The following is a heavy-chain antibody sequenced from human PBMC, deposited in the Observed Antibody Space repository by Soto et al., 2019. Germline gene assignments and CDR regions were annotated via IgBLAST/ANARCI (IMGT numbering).Heavy chain of an antibody. D-gene: IGHD5-12*01. Sequence: EVQLVESGGGLVQPGGSLRLSCAASGFTFSSYWMHWVRQAPGKGLVWVSRINSDGSSTNYADSVKGRFTIYRDNAKNTRYLEMSSLRAEERDVYYCASDPHPDSGYDPLDSWGQGTLVTVSS. CDR3: ASDPHPDSGYDPLDS. CDR1: GFTFSSYW. CDR2: INSDGSST. J-gene: IGHJ4*02. V-gene: IGHV3-74*01.